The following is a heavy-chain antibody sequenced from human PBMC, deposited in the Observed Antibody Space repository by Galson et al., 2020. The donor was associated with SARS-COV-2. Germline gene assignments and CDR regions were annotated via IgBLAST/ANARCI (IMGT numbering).Heavy chain of an antibody. V-gene: IGHV3-11*01. CDR1: GFTFSDYY. J-gene: IGHJ6*02. Sequence: GGSLRLSCAASGFTFSDYYMSWIRQTPGKGLEWVSYISNSGSTIYYADSVKGRFTISRDNAKNSLHLQMNSLRAEDTAVYYCTRGGRPDINGIASPGANHGMNVWGQGTTVAVSS. D-gene: IGHD1-20*01. CDR2: ISNSGSTI. CDR3: TRGGRPDINGIASPGANHGMNV.